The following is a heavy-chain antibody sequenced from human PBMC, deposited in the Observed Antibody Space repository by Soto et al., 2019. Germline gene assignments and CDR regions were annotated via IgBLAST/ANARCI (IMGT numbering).Heavy chain of an antibody. J-gene: IGHJ3*02. V-gene: IGHV6-1*01. Sequence: SQTPSLTFAISGESVSSNSAAWNWIRQSQSRGLEWLGRTYYRSKWYNDYAVSVKSRITINPDTSKNQFSLQLNSVTPEDTAVYYCARVATPQDIVVVPAADAFDIWGQGTMVTVSS. D-gene: IGHD2-2*01. CDR2: TYYRSKWYN. CDR1: GESVSSNSAA. CDR3: ARVATPQDIVVVPAADAFDI.